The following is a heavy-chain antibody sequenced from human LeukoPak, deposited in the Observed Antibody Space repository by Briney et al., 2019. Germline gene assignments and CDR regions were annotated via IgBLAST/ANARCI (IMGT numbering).Heavy chain of an antibody. CDR1: GGSISSSSYY. CDR2: ISYSGST. CDR3: ARVPAVAGHEYFQH. D-gene: IGHD6-19*01. V-gene: IGHV4-39*07. J-gene: IGHJ1*01. Sequence: SETLPLTCIVSGGSISSSSYYWGWIRQPPGKGLEWIGSISYSGSTYSNPSLKSRVTISVDTSKNQVSLKLNSVTAADTAVYYCARVPAVAGHEYFQHWGQGTLVTVSS.